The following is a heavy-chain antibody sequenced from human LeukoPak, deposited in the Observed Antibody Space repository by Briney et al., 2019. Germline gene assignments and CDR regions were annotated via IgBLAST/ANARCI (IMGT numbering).Heavy chain of an antibody. CDR3: ARMTMVGGFSQDY. V-gene: IGHV3-48*01. CDR2: ISSGNSNI. Sequence: ETLSLTCTVSGGSISSSSYYWGWVRQAPGKGLEWVSYISSGNSNIYYADSVKGRFTISRDNAKNSLYLQMNSLRAEDTAVYYCARMTMVGGFSQDYWGQGTLVTVSS. D-gene: IGHD3-10*02. J-gene: IGHJ4*02. CDR1: GGSISSSSYY.